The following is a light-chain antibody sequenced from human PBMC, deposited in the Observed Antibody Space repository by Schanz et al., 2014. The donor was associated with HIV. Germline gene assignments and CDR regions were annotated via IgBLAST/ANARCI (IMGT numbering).Light chain of an antibody. J-gene: IGLJ2*01. CDR2: DVN. Sequence: QSVLTQPASVSGSPGQSITISCTGSSSDVGYYNYVSWYQQHPGKAPKLMIYDVNNRPSGVSNRFSGSKSGNTASLTISGLQAEDEADYYCSSYTGSSSVILGGGTKLTVL. CDR3: SSYTGSSSVI. V-gene: IGLV2-14*03. CDR1: SSDVGYYNY.